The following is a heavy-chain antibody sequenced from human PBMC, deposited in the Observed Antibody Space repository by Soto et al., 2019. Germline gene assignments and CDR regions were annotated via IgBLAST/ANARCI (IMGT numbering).Heavy chain of an antibody. CDR2: INPNSGGT. CDR3: ARDRPQGLGVPMVV. Sequence: ASVKVSCKASGYTFTGYYMHWVRQAPGQGLEWMGWINPNSGGTNYAQKFQGWVTMTRDTSISTAYMELSRLTSDDTAVYYCARDRPQGLGVPMVVWGQGTTVTVSS. J-gene: IGHJ6*02. V-gene: IGHV1-2*04. D-gene: IGHD2-8*01. CDR1: GYTFTGYY.